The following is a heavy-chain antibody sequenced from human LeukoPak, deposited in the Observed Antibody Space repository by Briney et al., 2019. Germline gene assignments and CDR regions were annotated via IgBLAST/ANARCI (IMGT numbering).Heavy chain of an antibody. J-gene: IGHJ5*02. V-gene: IGHV1-69*04. CDR1: GGTFSSYA. CDR2: IIPIFGIA. CDR3: ARDRDYYDSSGSPAPFDP. D-gene: IGHD3-22*01. Sequence: SVKVCCKASGGTFSSYAISWVRQAPGQGLEWMGRIIPIFGIAIYAQKFQGRVTITADKSTSTAYMELSSLRSEDTAVYYCARDRDYYDSSGSPAPFDPWGQGNLVTVSS.